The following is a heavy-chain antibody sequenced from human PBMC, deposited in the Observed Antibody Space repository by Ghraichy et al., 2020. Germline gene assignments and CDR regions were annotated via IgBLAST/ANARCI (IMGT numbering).Heavy chain of an antibody. CDR1: GFTFTTYW. CDR3: VRDMDV. V-gene: IGHV3-7*02. CDR2: INQDGSVK. Sequence: LSLTCAASGFTFTTYWMTWVRQAPGKGLEWVANINQDGSVKHYVDSVKGRVTISRDNAESSLFLQMNSLRVEDTAVYFCVRDMDVWGQGTTVTVSS. J-gene: IGHJ6*02.